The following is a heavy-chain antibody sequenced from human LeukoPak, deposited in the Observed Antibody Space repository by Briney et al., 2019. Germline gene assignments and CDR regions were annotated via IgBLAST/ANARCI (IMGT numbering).Heavy chain of an antibody. CDR1: GYTFTSYD. Sequence: GASVKVSCKASGYTFTSYDINWVRQATGQGLEWMGGIIPIFGTANYAKKFQGRVTITADDSTSTAYMELSSLRSEDTAVYYCARDHRPRYYDFWSGYYTWFDYWGQGTLVTVSS. CDR2: IIPIFGTA. D-gene: IGHD3-3*01. CDR3: ARDHRPRYYDFWSGYYTWFDY. J-gene: IGHJ5*01. V-gene: IGHV1-69*13.